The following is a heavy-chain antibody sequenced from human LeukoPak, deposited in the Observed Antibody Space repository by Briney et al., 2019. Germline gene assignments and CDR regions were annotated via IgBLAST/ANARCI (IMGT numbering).Heavy chain of an antibody. D-gene: IGHD5-12*01. Sequence: GGSLRLSCAASRFTFSSYAMSWVRQAPGKGLEWVSTTSSSGGSTYYADSVKGRFTISRDNSKNTLYLQMNSLRAEDTAVYYCAKDRRGPYTGYDYDYWGQGTLVTVSS. V-gene: IGHV3-23*01. CDR2: TSSSGGST. CDR1: RFTFSSYA. J-gene: IGHJ4*02. CDR3: AKDRRGPYTGYDYDY.